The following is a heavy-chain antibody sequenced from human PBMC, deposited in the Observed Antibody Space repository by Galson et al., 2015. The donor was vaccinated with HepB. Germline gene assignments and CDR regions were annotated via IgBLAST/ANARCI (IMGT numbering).Heavy chain of an antibody. CDR1: GFTFNSYN. CDR3: VSEGYSNGYFLG. J-gene: IGHJ4*02. Sequence: SLRLSCAASGFTFNSYNLNWVRQAPGRGLEWVSSISSSSSYIYYADSVRGRFTISRDNAKNSLYLQMNSLRAEDTALYYCVSEGYSNGYFLGWGQGTLVTVSS. CDR2: ISSSSSYI. V-gene: IGHV3-21*01. D-gene: IGHD5-18*01.